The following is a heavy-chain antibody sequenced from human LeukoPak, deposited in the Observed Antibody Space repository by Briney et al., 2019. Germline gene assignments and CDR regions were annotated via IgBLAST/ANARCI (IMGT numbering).Heavy chain of an antibody. J-gene: IGHJ4*02. V-gene: IGHV3-23*01. CDR3: AKALRPARPIPQDY. D-gene: IGHD6-6*01. CDR1: GFTFSSYA. CDR2: ISGSGGST. Sequence: GGSLRLSCAASGFTFSSYAMSWIRQAPGKGLEWVSAISGSGGSTYYADSVKGRFTISRDNSKNTLYLQMNSLRAEDTAVYYCAKALRPARPIPQDYWGQGTLVTVSS.